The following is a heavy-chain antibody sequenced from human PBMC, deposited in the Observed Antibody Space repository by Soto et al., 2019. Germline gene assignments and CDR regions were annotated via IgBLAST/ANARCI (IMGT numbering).Heavy chain of an antibody. D-gene: IGHD6-19*01. CDR3: ASSAQRGYSSGWSDRYYFGMDV. CDR2: IYPGDSHT. J-gene: IGHJ6*02. CDR1: GYSFTGYW. Sequence: PGESLKISCKGSGYSFTGYWIGWVRQMPGKGLEWMGIIYPGDSHTRYSPYFQGQVTISADKSISSAYLQWSSLKASDTAMYYCASSAQRGYSSGWSDRYYFGMDVWGQGTTVTVSS. V-gene: IGHV5-51*01.